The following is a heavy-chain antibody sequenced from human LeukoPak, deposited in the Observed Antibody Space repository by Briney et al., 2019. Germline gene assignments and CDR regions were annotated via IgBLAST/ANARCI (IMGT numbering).Heavy chain of an antibody. D-gene: IGHD3-22*01. CDR3: ARDSPVYYDSSGYIGN. V-gene: IGHV1-2*06. CDR1: GYTFTGYY. Sequence: GASVKVSCKASGYTFTGYYMHWVRQAPGQGLEWMGRINPNSGGTNYAQKFQGRVTMTRDTSISTAYMELSRLRSDDTAVYYCARDSPVYYDSSGYIGNWGQGTLVTVSS. CDR2: INPNSGGT. J-gene: IGHJ4*02.